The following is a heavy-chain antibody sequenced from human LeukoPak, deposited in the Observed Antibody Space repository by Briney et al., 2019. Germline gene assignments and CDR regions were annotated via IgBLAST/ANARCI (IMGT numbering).Heavy chain of an antibody. V-gene: IGHV4-38-2*01. CDR1: GYSISSGYY. D-gene: IGHD1-26*01. J-gene: IGHJ4*02. Sequence: KPSETLSLTCAVSGYSISSGYYWGWIRQPPGKGLEWIGSIYHSGSTYYNPSLKSRVTISVDTSKNQFSLKLSSVTAADTAVYYYARLWWELLGGFDYWGQGTLVTVSS. CDR3: ARLWWELLGGFDY. CDR2: IYHSGST.